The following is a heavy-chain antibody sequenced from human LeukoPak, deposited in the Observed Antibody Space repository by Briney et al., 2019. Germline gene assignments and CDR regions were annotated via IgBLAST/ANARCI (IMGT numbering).Heavy chain of an antibody. CDR2: INHSGST. Sequence: PSETLSLTCAVYGGSFSGYYWSWIRQPPGKGLEWIGEINHSGSTNYNPSLKSRVTITVDTSKNQFSLKLTSVTAADTAVYYCARHLRGYSYGPFDYWGQGTLVTVSS. V-gene: IGHV4-34*01. CDR3: ARHLRGYSYGPFDY. CDR1: GGSFSGYY. J-gene: IGHJ4*02. D-gene: IGHD5-18*01.